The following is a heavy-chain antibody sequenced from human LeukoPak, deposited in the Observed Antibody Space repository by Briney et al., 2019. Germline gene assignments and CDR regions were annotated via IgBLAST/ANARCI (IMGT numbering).Heavy chain of an antibody. D-gene: IGHD6-13*01. V-gene: IGHV4-61*02. Sequence: PSEALSLTCTVSGGSISSGSYYWSWTRQPAGKGLEWIGRIYTSGSTNYNPSLKSRVTISVDTSKNQFSLKLSSVTAADTAVYYCARAPIAATGKGWFDPWGQGTLVTVSP. CDR3: ARAPIAATGKGWFDP. J-gene: IGHJ5*02. CDR2: IYTSGST. CDR1: GGSISSGSYY.